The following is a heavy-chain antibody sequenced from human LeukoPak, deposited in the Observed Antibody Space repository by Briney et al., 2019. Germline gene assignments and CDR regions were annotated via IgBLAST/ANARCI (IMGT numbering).Heavy chain of an antibody. CDR2: ITPFNGNT. J-gene: IGHJ4*02. Sequence: ASVKVSCKASGYTFTNYPITWVRQAPGQALEWMGWITPFNGNTNYAQKFQGRVTITRNTSTNTVYMELSSLRSEDTAIYYCARARYYFDSSAYFDYWGQGTLVTVSS. CDR1: GYTFTNYP. V-gene: IGHV1-8*03. D-gene: IGHD3-22*01. CDR3: ARARYYFDSSAYFDY.